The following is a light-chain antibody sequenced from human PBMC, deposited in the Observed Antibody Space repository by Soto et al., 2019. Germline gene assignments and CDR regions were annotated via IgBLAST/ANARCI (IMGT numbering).Light chain of an antibody. Sequence: EIVLTQSPGTLSLSPGERATLSCRASQSVSSSYLTWYQQKPGQAPRLLIYGASSRATGIPDRFSGSGSGTDCTLTISRLEPEDFAVYYCQQYGSSPSTFGQGTRLEIK. CDR2: GAS. CDR3: QQYGSSPST. CDR1: QSVSSSY. V-gene: IGKV3-20*01. J-gene: IGKJ5*01.